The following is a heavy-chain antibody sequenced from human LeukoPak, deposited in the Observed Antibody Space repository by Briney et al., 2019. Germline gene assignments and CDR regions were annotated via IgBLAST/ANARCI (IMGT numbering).Heavy chain of an antibody. J-gene: IGHJ4*02. CDR3: AKFLPTHIVVANYYFDY. CDR2: ISGSGGST. V-gene: IGHV3-23*01. Sequence: PGGSLRLSCAGSGFIFRSYSMNWVRQAPGKGLEWVSAISGSGGSTYYADSVKGRFTISRDNSKNTLYLQMNSLRAEDTAVYYCAKFLPTHIVVANYYFDYWGQGTLVTVSS. D-gene: IGHD2-21*01. CDR1: GFIFRSYS.